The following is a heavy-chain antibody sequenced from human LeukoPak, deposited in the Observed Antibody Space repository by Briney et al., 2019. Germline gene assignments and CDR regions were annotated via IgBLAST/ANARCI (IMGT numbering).Heavy chain of an antibody. D-gene: IGHD6-13*01. CDR3: ARIPGVAAAGIYYYYYYMDV. Sequence: ASVKVSCKASGYTFTNYGISWVRQAPGQGLEWMGWISAYNGNTNYAQKLQGRVTMTTDTSTSTAYMELRSLRSDDTAVYYCARIPGVAAAGIYYYYYYMDVWGKGTTVTVSS. J-gene: IGHJ6*03. V-gene: IGHV1-18*01. CDR2: ISAYNGNT. CDR1: GYTFTNYG.